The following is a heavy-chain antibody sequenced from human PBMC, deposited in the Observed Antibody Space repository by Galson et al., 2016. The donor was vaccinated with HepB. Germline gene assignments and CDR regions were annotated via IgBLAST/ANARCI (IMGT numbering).Heavy chain of an antibody. V-gene: IGHV5-51*01. D-gene: IGHD5-24*01. CDR2: IWPGDSDA. J-gene: IGHJ3*01. CDR1: GYNFNSYW. Sequence: QSGAEVKKPGESLKISCKGSGYNFNSYWIAWVRQMPGKGLEWMGVIWPGDSDARYSPSFQGQVTISVDKSFSTAYLQWSSLKASDTAMYYCARRGGDGRGYDHDALDLWGQGTMVTASS. CDR3: ARRGGDGRGYDHDALDL.